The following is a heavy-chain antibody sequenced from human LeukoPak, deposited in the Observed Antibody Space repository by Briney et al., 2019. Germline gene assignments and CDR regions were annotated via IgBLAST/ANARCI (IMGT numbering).Heavy chain of an antibody. CDR1: GFIFSGHT. J-gene: IGHJ4*02. Sequence: GGSLRLSCTASGFIFSGHTIHWVRQAPGKGLEYVSGISGSGGSTYYANSVKGRFTISRDNAKNTLYLQMNSLRAEDTAVYYCARGVPYSYWGQGTLVTVSS. V-gene: IGHV3-64*01. CDR2: ISGSGGST. D-gene: IGHD2-15*01. CDR3: ARGVPYSY.